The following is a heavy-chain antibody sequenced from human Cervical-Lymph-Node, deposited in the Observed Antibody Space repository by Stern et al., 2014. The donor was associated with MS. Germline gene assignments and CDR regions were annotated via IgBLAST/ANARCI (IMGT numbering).Heavy chain of an antibody. Sequence: VQLLESGAEGKTPGASVKVSCNTSGYTFTNYAINWVRQAPGQGLEWMGWISPYNRNTDYAQNLQGRVIMTTDTSTSTAYMELRGLRSDDTAVYYCTRVSNYYGSGGYFDYWGQGTLVTVSS. CDR3: TRVSNYYGSGGYFDY. V-gene: IGHV1-18*01. CDR2: ISPYNRNT. J-gene: IGHJ4*02. CDR1: GYTFTNYA. D-gene: IGHD3-10*01.